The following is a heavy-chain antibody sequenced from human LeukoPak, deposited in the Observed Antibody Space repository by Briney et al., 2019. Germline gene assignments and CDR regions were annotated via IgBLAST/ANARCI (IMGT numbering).Heavy chain of an antibody. J-gene: IGHJ4*02. D-gene: IGHD6-13*01. CDR2: IIPILGIA. Sequence: SVKVSCKASGGTFSSYAISWVRQAPGQGLEWMGRIIPILGIANYAQKFQGRVTITADKSTSTAYMELSSLRSEDTAVYYCARAGIAAAGTFYWGQGTLVTVSS. CDR1: GGTFSSYA. CDR3: ARAGIAAAGTFY. V-gene: IGHV1-69*04.